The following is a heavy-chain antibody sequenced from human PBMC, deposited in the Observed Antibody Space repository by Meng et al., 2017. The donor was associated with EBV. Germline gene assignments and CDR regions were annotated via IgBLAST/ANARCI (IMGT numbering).Heavy chain of an antibody. CDR1: GVSVNNESYY. V-gene: IGHV4-61*01. CDR2: IYYTGST. Sequence: QVQLQESGPGLVKPSETLSLTCTVSGVSVNNESYYWGWIRQPPGKGLEYIGYIYYTGSTNYNSSLKSRVTISLDKSKNQFSLKLTSLTAADTAIYYCARGDYTNYPRWFDPWGQGTLVTVSS. J-gene: IGHJ5*02. CDR3: ARGDYTNYPRWFDP. D-gene: IGHD4-11*01.